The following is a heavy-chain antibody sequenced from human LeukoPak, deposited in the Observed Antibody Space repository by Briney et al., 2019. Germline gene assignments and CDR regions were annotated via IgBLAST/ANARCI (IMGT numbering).Heavy chain of an antibody. D-gene: IGHD6-13*01. CDR1: GFMFSSNW. V-gene: IGHV3-23*01. CDR2: VDGGGGGT. CDR3: AKQSAGSAAWYSLHYDF. J-gene: IGHJ4*02. Sequence: GGSLRLSCAASGFMFSSNWMTWVRQAPGRGLEWVSSVDGGGGGTYYADSVKGRFTISRDNSKDTLYLQMNGLRAEDTAVYFCAKQSAGSAAWYSLHYDFWGQGTLVTVSS.